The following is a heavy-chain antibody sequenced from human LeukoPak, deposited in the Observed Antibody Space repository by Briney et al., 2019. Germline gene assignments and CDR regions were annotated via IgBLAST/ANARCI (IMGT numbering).Heavy chain of an antibody. CDR3: ARHFSGAAAPLPFDY. CDR2: IYYSGYT. J-gene: IGHJ4*02. D-gene: IGHD6-13*01. CDR1: GASVSSYY. V-gene: IGHV4-59*08. Sequence: SETLSLTCTVSGASVSSYYWSWIRQPPGKGLEWIGYIYYSGYTNYNPSLKSRVTISLDTSKNQFSLKLRSVTAADTAVYYCARHFSGAAAPLPFDYWGQGTLVTVSS.